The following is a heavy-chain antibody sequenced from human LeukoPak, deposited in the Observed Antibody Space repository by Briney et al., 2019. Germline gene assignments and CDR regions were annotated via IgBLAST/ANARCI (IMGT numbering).Heavy chain of an antibody. CDR1: GFTFSSYW. CDR2: INSDGSST. V-gene: IGHV3-74*01. J-gene: IGHJ4*02. D-gene: IGHD6-6*01. CDR3: ARARGIAARPHY. Sequence: GGSLRLSCAASGFTFSSYWMHWVREAPGKGLVWVSRINSDGSSTSYADSAKGRFTISRDNAKNTLYLQMNSLRAEDTAVYYCARARGIAARPHYWGQGTLVTVSS.